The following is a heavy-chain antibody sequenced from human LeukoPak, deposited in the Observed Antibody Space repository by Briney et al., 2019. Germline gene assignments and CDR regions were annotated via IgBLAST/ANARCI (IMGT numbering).Heavy chain of an antibody. V-gene: IGHV1-18*01. Sequence: ASVKVSCKPSGYIFTSYGISLVRQAPGQGLEWMGWISVYNGNTKNAQKFQGRVTMTTDTSTNTADMELRSLRSDDTAVYYCVRAGGFGDYMDVWGKGTTVTVSS. J-gene: IGHJ6*03. CDR2: ISVYNGNT. CDR3: VRAGGFGDYMDV. CDR1: GYIFTSYG. D-gene: IGHD3-10*01.